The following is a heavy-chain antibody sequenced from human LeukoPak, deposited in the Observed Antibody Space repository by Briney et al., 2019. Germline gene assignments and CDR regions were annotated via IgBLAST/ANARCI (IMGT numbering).Heavy chain of an antibody. CDR2: IYYSGNT. Sequence: SETLSLTCAVSGGSISSSNWWSWVRQPPGKGLEWIGSIYYSGNTYYNASLKSQVSISIDTSKNQFSLRLTSVTAADTAVYYCARQTGSGLFILPGGQGTLVTVSS. V-gene: IGHV4-39*01. J-gene: IGHJ4*02. CDR1: GGSISSSNW. D-gene: IGHD3/OR15-3a*01. CDR3: ARQTGSGLFILP.